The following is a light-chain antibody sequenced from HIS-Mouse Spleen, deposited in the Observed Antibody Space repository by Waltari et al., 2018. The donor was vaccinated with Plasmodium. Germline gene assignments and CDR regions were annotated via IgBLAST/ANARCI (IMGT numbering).Light chain of an antibody. CDR3: QQYNSYSWT. V-gene: IGKV1-5*03. Sequence: DIQMTQSPSPLSASVRDRVTITCRASQSISSWLAWYQQKPGKAPKLLIYKASSLESGVPSRFSGSGSGTEFTLTISSLQPDDFATYYCQQYNSYSWTFGQGTKVEIK. CDR2: KAS. CDR1: QSISSW. J-gene: IGKJ1*01.